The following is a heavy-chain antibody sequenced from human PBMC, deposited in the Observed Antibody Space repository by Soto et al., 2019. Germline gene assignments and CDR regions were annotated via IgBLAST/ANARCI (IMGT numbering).Heavy chain of an antibody. D-gene: IGHD6-13*01. V-gene: IGHV1-46*01. Sequence: GASVKVSCKASGYTFTTYHMHWVRQAPGQGLEWMGIINPSGGSTSYEQKFQGRVTITRDTSASTAYMELSSLRSEDTAGYYCAXASSWFVTDYXGQGTLVTVSS. CDR1: GYTFTTYH. J-gene: IGHJ4*02. CDR2: INPSGGST. CDR3: AXASSWFVTDY.